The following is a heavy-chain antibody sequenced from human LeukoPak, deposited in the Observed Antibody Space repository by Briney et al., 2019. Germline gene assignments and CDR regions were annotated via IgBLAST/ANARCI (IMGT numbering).Heavy chain of an antibody. CDR3: ARALGGNWFDP. V-gene: IGHV1-2*04. CDR1: GYTFTGYY. Sequence: GASVKVSCKASGYTFTGYYMHWVRQAPGQGLEWMGWINPNSGGTNYAQKFQGWVTMTRDTSISTAYMELSRLRSDDTAVYYWARALGGNWFDPWGQGTLVTVSS. J-gene: IGHJ5*02. CDR2: INPNSGGT. D-gene: IGHD3-16*01.